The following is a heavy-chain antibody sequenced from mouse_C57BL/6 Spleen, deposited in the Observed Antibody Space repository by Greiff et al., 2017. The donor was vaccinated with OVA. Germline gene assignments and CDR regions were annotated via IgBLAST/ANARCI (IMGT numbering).Heavy chain of an antibody. J-gene: IGHJ2*01. CDR2: IHPNSGST. CDR1: GYTFTSYW. Sequence: VQLQQSGAELVKPGASVKLSCKASGYTFTSYWMHWVKQRPGQGLEWIGMIHPNSGSTNYNEKFKSKATLTVDKSSSTAYMQLSSLTSEDSAVYYCAREGITTEGYWGQGTTLTVSS. V-gene: IGHV1-64*01. CDR3: AREGITTEGY. D-gene: IGHD1-1*01.